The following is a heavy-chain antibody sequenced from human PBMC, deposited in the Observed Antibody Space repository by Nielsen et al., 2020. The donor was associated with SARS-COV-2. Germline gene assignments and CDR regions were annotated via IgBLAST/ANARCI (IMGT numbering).Heavy chain of an antibody. CDR1: GFTFSNAW. D-gene: IGHD6-13*01. Sequence: GESLKISCAASGFTFSNAWMSWVRQAPGKGLEWVGRIKSKTDGGTTDYAAPVKGRFTISRDDSKNTLYLQMNSLKTEDTAVYYCARDHIRSSSWDYYYYGMDVWGQGTTVTVSS. V-gene: IGHV3-15*01. J-gene: IGHJ6*02. CDR3: ARDHIRSSSWDYYYYGMDV. CDR2: IKSKTDGGTT.